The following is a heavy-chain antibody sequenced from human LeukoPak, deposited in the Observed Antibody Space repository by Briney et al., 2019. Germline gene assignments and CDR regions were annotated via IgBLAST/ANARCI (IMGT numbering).Heavy chain of an antibody. D-gene: IGHD3-22*01. CDR1: GYTFTSYY. CDR3: ARPQDYYYDSSGYYFNAGLDY. J-gene: IGHJ4*01. CDR2: INPSGGST. Sequence: ASVKVSCKASGYTFTSYYMHWVRQAPGQGLEWMEIINPSGGSTSYAQKFQGRVTMTRDMSTSTVYMELSSLRSEDTAVYYCARPQDYYYDSSGYYFNAGLDYWGQGTLVTVSS. V-gene: IGHV1-46*01.